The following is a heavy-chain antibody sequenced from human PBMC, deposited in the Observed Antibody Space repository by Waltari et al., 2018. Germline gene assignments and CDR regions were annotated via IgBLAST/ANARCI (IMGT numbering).Heavy chain of an antibody. Sequence: QVQLVPSGADVKKPGSSVRVSCKASGGTLSSYPISWVRQAPGKGLEWMGRLIPFLDRANYAQRFQGRLTITADKSTNTAYMELASLTSEDTAVYYCARPTGDSTASSNWFDPWGQGTLVTVSS. D-gene: IGHD6-6*01. CDR2: LIPFLDRA. V-gene: IGHV1-69*04. CDR1: GGTLSSYP. CDR3: ARPTGDSTASSNWFDP. J-gene: IGHJ5*02.